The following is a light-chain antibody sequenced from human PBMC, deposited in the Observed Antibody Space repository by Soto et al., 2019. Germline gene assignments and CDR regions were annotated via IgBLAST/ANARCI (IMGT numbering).Light chain of an antibody. V-gene: IGKV3-15*01. CDR3: HQYNNWPLT. CDR2: DTS. J-gene: IGKJ4*01. CDR1: QNIRNN. Sequence: EIVMTQSPATLSVSPGESATLSCRSSQNIRNNLAWYQQKPGQAPRLLFSDTSTRATTVPARFNGSGSGTEFSLAIGNLQSEDFAVYYCHQYNNWPLTFGGGTNVDIK.